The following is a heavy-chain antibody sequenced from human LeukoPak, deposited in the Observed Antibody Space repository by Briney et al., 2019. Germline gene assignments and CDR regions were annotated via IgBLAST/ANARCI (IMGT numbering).Heavy chain of an antibody. Sequence: GGSLRLSCAASGFTFSNYAMNWVRQAPGKGLEWVAGISSGDRTFHAESVKGRFTISRDKSKDTLYLQMNSLRAEDTAVYYCAKDATASPYFHWFDNWGQGTQVIVSS. CDR1: GFTFSNYA. J-gene: IGHJ4*02. V-gene: IGHV3-23*01. CDR3: AKDATASPYFHWFDN. CDR2: ISSGDRT. D-gene: IGHD3-9*01.